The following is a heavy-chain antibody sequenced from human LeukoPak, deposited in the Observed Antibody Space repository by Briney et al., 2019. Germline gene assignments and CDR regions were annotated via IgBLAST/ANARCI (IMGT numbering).Heavy chain of an antibody. Sequence: GASVKVSCKASGYTFTSYDINWVRQATGQGLEWMGWMNPNSGNTGYAQKFQGRVTITRNTSISTAYVELSSLRSEDTAVYYCARGCRRGYCFDYWGQGTLVTVSS. CDR2: MNPNSGNT. V-gene: IGHV1-8*03. J-gene: IGHJ4*02. CDR3: ARGCRRGYCFDY. CDR1: GYTFTSYD. D-gene: IGHD2-15*01.